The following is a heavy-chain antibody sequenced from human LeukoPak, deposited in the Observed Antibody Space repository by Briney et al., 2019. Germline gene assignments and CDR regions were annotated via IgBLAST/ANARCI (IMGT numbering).Heavy chain of an antibody. V-gene: IGHV3-7*01. Sequence: SGGSLRLSCAPSGFTFSSYWMSWVRQAPGKGLEWVANIKQDGSEKYYVDSVKGRFTISRDNAKNSLYLQMNSLRAEDTAVYYCARGIGGATGDYWGQGTLVTVSS. CDR1: GFTFSSYW. J-gene: IGHJ4*02. D-gene: IGHD1-26*01. CDR2: IKQDGSEK. CDR3: ARGIGGATGDY.